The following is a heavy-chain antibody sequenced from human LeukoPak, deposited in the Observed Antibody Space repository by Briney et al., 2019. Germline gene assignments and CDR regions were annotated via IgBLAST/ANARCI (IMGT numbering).Heavy chain of an antibody. D-gene: IGHD1-20*01. V-gene: IGHV3-74*01. J-gene: IGHJ4*02. CDR1: GFTFSSYW. CDR3: ATYNWEYETDY. CDR2: ISREGRTT. Sequence: GGSLRLSCAASGFTFSSYWTYWVRQAPGKGLDWVSRISREGRTTSHADSVKGRFTIFRDNAKDTLYLQMNSLRAEDTAVYYCATYNWEYETDYWGQGTLVTVSS.